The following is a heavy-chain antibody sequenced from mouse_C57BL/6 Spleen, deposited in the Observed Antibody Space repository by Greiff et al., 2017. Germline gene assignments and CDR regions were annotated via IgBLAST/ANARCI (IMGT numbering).Heavy chain of an antibody. CDR2: IWTGGGT. CDR1: GFSLTSYA. J-gene: IGHJ3*01. D-gene: IGHD2-4*01. Sequence: VQVVESGPGLVAPSQSLSITCTVSGFSLTSYAISWVRQPPGKGLEWLGVIWTGGGTNYNSALKSRLSISKDNSKSQVFLKMNSLQTDDTARYYCATLYYDYDDGFAYWGQGTLVTVSA. CDR3: ATLYYDYDDGFAY. V-gene: IGHV2-9-1*01.